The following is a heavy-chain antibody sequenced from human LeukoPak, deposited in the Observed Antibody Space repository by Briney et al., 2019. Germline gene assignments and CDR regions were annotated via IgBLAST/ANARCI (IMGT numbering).Heavy chain of an antibody. Sequence: EASVKVSCKASGYTFTDDYVHWVRQAPGQGLEWMGWVNPASGGTNYAQKFQGRVTMTRDTSIATAYMELNELTSDDTAVYYCAGQKDPRPIDYWGQGTLDTVSS. CDR1: GYTFTDDY. CDR3: AGQKDPRPIDY. J-gene: IGHJ4*02. CDR2: VNPASGGT. V-gene: IGHV1-2*02.